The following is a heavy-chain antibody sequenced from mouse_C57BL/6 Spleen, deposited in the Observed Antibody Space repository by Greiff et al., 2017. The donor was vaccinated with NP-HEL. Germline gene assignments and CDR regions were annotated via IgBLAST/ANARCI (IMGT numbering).Heavy chain of an antibody. J-gene: IGHJ2*01. Sequence: EVQLHQSGPELVKPGASVKISCKASGYTFTDYYMNWVKQSHGKSLEWIGDINPNNGGTSYNQKFKGKATLTVDKSSSTAYMELRSLTSEDSAVYYCARGVITDYFDYWGQGTTLTVSS. D-gene: IGHD2-4*01. CDR1: GYTFTDYY. CDR3: ARGVITDYFDY. CDR2: INPNNGGT. V-gene: IGHV1-26*01.